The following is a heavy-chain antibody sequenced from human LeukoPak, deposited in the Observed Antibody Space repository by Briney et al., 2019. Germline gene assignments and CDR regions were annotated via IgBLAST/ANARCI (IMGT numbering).Heavy chain of an antibody. Sequence: SETLSLTCAVSGGSISNGGYSWSWIRQPPGKGLEWIGYIYHSGSTYYNPSLKSRVTISVDRSKNQFSLKLSSVTAADTAVYYCARGPVVIVWGQGTLVTVSS. CDR3: ARGPVVIV. V-gene: IGHV4-30-2*01. D-gene: IGHD4-23*01. CDR1: GGSISNGGYS. J-gene: IGHJ4*02. CDR2: IYHSGST.